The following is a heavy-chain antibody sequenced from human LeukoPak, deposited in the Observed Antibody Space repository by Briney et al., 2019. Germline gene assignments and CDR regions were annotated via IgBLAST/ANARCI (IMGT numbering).Heavy chain of an antibody. D-gene: IGHD2-21*01. CDR2: ISYDGSNK. V-gene: IGHV3-30*03. J-gene: IGHJ5*02. CDR1: GFTFSSYG. Sequence: PGGSLRLSCAASGFTFSSYGMHWVRQAPGKGLEWVAVISYDGSNKYYADSVKGRFTISRDNSKNTLYLQMNSLRAEDTAVYYCARDFRAYCGGDCPNWFDPWGQGTLVTVSS. CDR3: ARDFRAYCGGDCPNWFDP.